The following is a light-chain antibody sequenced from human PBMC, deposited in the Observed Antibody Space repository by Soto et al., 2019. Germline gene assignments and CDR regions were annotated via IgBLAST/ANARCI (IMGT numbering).Light chain of an antibody. Sequence: DIQVTQSPSTLSASVGARVTITCRASQSISSWLAWYQQKPGKAPKLLIYKASTLKSGVPSRFSGSGSGTEFTLTISSLQPDDFATYYCQHYNSYSEAFGQGNKVDIK. CDR2: KAS. J-gene: IGKJ1*01. CDR3: QHYNSYSEA. CDR1: QSISSW. V-gene: IGKV1-5*03.